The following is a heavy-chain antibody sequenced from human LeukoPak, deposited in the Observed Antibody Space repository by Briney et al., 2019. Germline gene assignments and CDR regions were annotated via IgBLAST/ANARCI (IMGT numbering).Heavy chain of an antibody. J-gene: IGHJ5*02. D-gene: IGHD3-9*01. CDR3: AISYDILPPWGEWGSYNWFDP. V-gene: IGHV1-69*13. Sequence: ASVKVSCTASGGTFTSYAISWVRQAPGQGLEWMGGIIPIFGTANYAQKFQGRVTITADESTSTAYMELSSLRSEDTAVYYCAISYDILPPWGEWGSYNWFDPWGQGTLVTVSS. CDR1: GGTFTSYA. CDR2: IIPIFGTA.